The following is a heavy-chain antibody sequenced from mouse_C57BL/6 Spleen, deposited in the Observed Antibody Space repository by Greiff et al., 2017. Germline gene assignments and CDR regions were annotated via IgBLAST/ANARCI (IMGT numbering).Heavy chain of an antibody. Sequence: QVTLKESGPGILQPSQTLSLTCSFSGFSLSTFGMGVGWIRQPSGKGLEWLAHIWWDDDKYYNPALKSRLTISKDTSKNQVFLKIANVDTADTATYYCARMDDYDGGAWFAYWGQGTLVTVSA. V-gene: IGHV8-8*01. CDR3: ARMDDYDGGAWFAY. D-gene: IGHD2-4*01. J-gene: IGHJ3*01. CDR1: GFSLSTFGMG. CDR2: IWWDDDK.